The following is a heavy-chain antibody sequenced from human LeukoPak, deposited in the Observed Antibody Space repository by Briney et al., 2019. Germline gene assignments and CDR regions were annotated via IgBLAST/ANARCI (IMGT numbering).Heavy chain of an antibody. CDR3: AIPSRYDLAAFDI. CDR2: IYYSGST. CDR1: GGSISSSSYY. Sequence: SETLSLTCTVSGGSISSSSYYWGWIRQPPGKGLEWIGSIYYSGSTYYNPSLKSRVTISVDTPKNQFSLRLTSVTAADTAVYYCAIPSRYDLAAFDIWGQGTMVTVSS. V-gene: IGHV4-39*01. J-gene: IGHJ3*02. D-gene: IGHD2-2*01.